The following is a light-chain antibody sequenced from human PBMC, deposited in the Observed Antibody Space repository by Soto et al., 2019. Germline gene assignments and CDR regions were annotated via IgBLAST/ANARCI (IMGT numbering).Light chain of an antibody. CDR3: QQSYTTPWT. Sequence: DIQMTQSPSSLSASVGDRVTITCRASQSINSYLNWYQRKPGKAPKLLIYTASNLQSGVPSRFSGSGSGTDFTLTISSLQPEDFATYYCQQSYTTPWTFGQGTKVENK. CDR1: QSINSY. J-gene: IGKJ1*01. V-gene: IGKV1-39*01. CDR2: TAS.